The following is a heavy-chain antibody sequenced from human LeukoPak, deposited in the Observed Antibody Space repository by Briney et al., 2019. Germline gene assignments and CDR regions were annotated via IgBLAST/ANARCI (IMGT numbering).Heavy chain of an antibody. D-gene: IGHD2-15*01. Sequence: SETLSLTCTVSGGSISGYYWSWIRQPPGKGLEWIGYIYYSGITNYNPSLKSRVTISVDTSKNQFSLKLSSVTAADTAVYYCARVAYCSGGSCLLGVNYYYGMDVWGQGTTVTVSS. J-gene: IGHJ6*02. V-gene: IGHV4-59*01. CDR1: GGSISGYY. CDR3: ARVAYCSGGSCLLGVNYYYGMDV. CDR2: IYYSGIT.